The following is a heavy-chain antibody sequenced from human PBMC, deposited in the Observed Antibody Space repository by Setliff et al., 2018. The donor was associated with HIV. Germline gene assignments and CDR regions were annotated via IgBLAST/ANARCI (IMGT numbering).Heavy chain of an antibody. CDR3: ARSRPRSMDFYMGV. D-gene: IGHD2-8*01. V-gene: IGHV4-61*09. CDR1: GASTISGSYY. Sequence: PSETLSLTCTVSGASTISGSYYWSWIRQPAGKGLEWIGQIHTSGSTNYNPSLESRVTISADTSKNQFSLKLTSVNAADTAVYYCARSRPRSMDFYMGVWGKGTTVTVSS. J-gene: IGHJ6*03. CDR2: IHTSGST.